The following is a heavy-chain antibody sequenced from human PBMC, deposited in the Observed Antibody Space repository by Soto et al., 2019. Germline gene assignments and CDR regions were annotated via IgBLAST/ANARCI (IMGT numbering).Heavy chain of an antibody. J-gene: IGHJ6*02. CDR1: GVTFSSYG. V-gene: IGHV3-33*01. Sequence: GGSLRLSCAAAGVTFSSYGLHWVRQAPGKGLEWVAVIWYDGSNKYYADSVKGRFTISRDNSKHTPYLPMNSLRAEDTAVYYCARGAWGTANTIFGVPTLELHYYVMDVWAQGTTVNVSS. D-gene: IGHD3-3*01. CDR3: ARGAWGTANTIFGVPTLELHYYVMDV. CDR2: IWYDGSNK.